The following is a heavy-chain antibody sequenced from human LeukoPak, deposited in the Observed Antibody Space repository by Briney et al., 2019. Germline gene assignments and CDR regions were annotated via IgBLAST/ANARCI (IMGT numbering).Heavy chain of an antibody. D-gene: IGHD6-13*01. Sequence: PSETLSLTCTVSRGSIRTADYYWAWVRQPPGEGLEWLSSIYFSGTPYFNPSLKSRVAVSIDTSKNQFSLKVTSVNASDTAVYFCARTSSWYAGAWFDSWGQGTLVTVSS. CDR3: ARTSSWYAGAWFDS. CDR2: IYFSGTP. CDR1: RGSIRTADYY. V-gene: IGHV4-39*01. J-gene: IGHJ5*01.